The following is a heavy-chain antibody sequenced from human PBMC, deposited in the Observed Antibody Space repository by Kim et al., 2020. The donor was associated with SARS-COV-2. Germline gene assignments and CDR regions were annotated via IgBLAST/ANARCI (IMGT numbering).Heavy chain of an antibody. D-gene: IGHD5-18*01. V-gene: IGHV4-39*01. J-gene: IGHJ4*02. CDR2: IYYSGST. CDR3: ARPGRGYSYGYFDY. CDR1: GGSISSSSYY. Sequence: SETLSLTCTVSGGSISSSSYYWGWIRQPPGKGLEWIGSIYYSGSTYYNPSLKSRVTISVDTSKNQFSLKLSSVTAADTAVYYCARPGRGYSYGYFDYWGQGTLVTVSS.